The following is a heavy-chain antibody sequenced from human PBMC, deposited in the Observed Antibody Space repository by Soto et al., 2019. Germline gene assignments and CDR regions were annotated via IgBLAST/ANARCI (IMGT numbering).Heavy chain of an antibody. J-gene: IGHJ4*02. CDR1: GFTFSSYS. Sequence: GGSLRLSCAASGFTFSSYSMNWVRQAPGKGLEWVSSISSSSSYIYYADSVKGRFTISRDNAKNSLYLQMNSLRAEDTAVYYCAGLHNDYGDTAFDYWGQGTLVTVSS. D-gene: IGHD4-17*01. CDR3: AGLHNDYGDTAFDY. V-gene: IGHV3-21*01. CDR2: ISSSSSYI.